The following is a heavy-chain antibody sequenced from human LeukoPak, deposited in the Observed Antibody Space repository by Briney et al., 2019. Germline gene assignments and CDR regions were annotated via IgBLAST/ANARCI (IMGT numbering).Heavy chain of an antibody. Sequence: SETLSLTCTVSGGSISSYHWTWIRQPPGKGLEWIGYIYNSGNTNYNPSLRSRVTISVDTSKNQFSLKLTSVTSADTAIYYCAREVAGTLNFDYWGQGTLVTVSS. D-gene: IGHD6-19*01. CDR3: AREVAGTLNFDY. V-gene: IGHV4-59*01. J-gene: IGHJ4*02. CDR2: IYNSGNT. CDR1: GGSISSYH.